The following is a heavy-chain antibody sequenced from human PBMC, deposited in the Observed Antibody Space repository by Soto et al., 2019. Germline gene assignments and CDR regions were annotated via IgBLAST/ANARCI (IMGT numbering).Heavy chain of an antibody. V-gene: IGHV1-69*01. CDR3: ARGWSSGAPVGPFDY. J-gene: IGHJ4*02. CDR2: IIPIFGTA. Sequence: KISCKGSGYSFTSYWIGWVRQMPGKGLEWMGGIIPIFGTANYAQKFQGRVTITADESTSTAYMELSSLRSEDTAVYYCARGWSSGAPVGPFDYWGQGTLVTVSS. CDR1: GYSFTSYW. D-gene: IGHD6-19*01.